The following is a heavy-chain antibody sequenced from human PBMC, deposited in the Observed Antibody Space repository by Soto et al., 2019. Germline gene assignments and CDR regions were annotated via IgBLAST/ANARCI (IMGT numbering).Heavy chain of an antibody. J-gene: IGHJ6*03. CDR2: IDRVGTDS. V-gene: IGHV3-74*01. CDR1: EFTFSGRS. D-gene: IGHD3-10*01. Sequence: EVQLVESGGGLVQPGGSLRLSCAASEFTFSGRSVHWVRQAPGKGLVWVSGIDRVGTDSTYADSVKGRFTSSRDHAKNTVYLQMNILRVEDTAVYYCARGWFGPDVWGKGTTVTVSS. CDR3: ARGWFGPDV.